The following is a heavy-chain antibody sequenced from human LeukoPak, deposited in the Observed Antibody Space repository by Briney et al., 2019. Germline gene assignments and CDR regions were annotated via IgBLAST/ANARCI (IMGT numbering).Heavy chain of an antibody. CDR2: IYYSGST. V-gene: IGHV4-59*08. Sequence: PSETLSLTCTVSGGSISSYYWSWIRQPPGKGLEWIGYIYYSGSTNYNPSLKSRVTISVDTSKNQLSLKLSSVPAADTAVYYCARRLRLDWFDPWGQGTLVTVSS. J-gene: IGHJ5*02. D-gene: IGHD6-19*01. CDR1: GGSISSYY. CDR3: ARRLRLDWFDP.